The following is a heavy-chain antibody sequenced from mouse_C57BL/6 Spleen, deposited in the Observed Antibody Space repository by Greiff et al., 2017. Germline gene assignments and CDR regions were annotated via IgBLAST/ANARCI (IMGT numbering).Heavy chain of an antibody. Sequence: EVKVEESGGGLVQPKGSLKLSCAASGFSFNTYAMNWVRQAPGKGLEWVARIRSKSNNYATYYADSVKDRFTISRDDSESMLYLQMNNLKTEDTAMYYCVRGLSGDYWGQGTTLTVSS. CDR2: IRSKSNNYAT. J-gene: IGHJ2*01. V-gene: IGHV10-1*01. CDR3: VRGLSGDY. D-gene: IGHD2-3*01. CDR1: GFSFNTYA.